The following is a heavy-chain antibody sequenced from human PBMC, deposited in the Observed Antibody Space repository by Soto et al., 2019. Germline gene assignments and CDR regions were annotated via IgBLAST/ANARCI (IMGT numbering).Heavy chain of an antibody. Sequence: GGSLRLSCAASGFTFSSYWMSWVRQAPGKGLEWVANIKQDGSEKYYVDSVKGRFTISRDNAKNSLYLQMNSLRAEDTAVYYCAREPPGDYNAFDIWGQGTMVTVSS. CDR3: AREPPGDYNAFDI. CDR1: GFTFSSYW. D-gene: IGHD4-17*01. V-gene: IGHV3-7*05. CDR2: IKQDGSEK. J-gene: IGHJ3*02.